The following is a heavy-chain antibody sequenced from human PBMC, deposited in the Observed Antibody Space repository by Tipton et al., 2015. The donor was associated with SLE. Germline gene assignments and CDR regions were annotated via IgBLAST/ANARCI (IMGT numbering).Heavy chain of an antibody. D-gene: IGHD3-3*01. J-gene: IGHJ6*03. CDR1: GGSIRTYY. CDR2: IYYSGST. CDR3: ARLFGVVPGYYYMDV. Sequence: TLSLTCSVSGGSIRTYYWSWIRQPPGKGLEWIGSIYYSGSTNYNPSLKSRVTISVDTSKNQFSLKLSSVTAADTAVYYCARLFGVVPGYYYMDVWGKGTTVTVSS. V-gene: IGHV4-59*01.